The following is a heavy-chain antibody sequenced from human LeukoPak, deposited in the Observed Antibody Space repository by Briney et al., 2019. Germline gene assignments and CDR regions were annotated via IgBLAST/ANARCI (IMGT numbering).Heavy chain of an antibody. J-gene: IGHJ4*02. CDR1: GGSINSNSYY. Sequence: SETLSLTYTVSGGSINSNSYYWGWIRQPQGKGLEWIGSIYYSGSTYYNPSLKSRVTISVDTSKNQYSLKLSSVTAADTAVYYRARGTKGVAAAGVDYWGQGTLVTVSS. D-gene: IGHD6-13*01. CDR2: IYYSGST. V-gene: IGHV4-39*07. CDR3: ARGTKGVAAAGVDY.